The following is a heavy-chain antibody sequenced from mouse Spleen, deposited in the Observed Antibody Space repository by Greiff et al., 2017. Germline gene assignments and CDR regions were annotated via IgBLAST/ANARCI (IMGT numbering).Heavy chain of an antibody. D-gene: IGHD1-1*01. CDR2: INPNNGGT. J-gene: IGHJ2*01. V-gene: IGHV1-18*01. CDR1: GYTFTDYN. Sequence: VQLQQSGPELVKPGASVKIPCKASGYTFTDYNMDWVKQSHGKSLEWIGDINPNNGGTIYNQKFKGKATLTADKSSSTAYMQLSSLTYEDSAVYYCARYGYYFDYWGQGTTLTVSS. CDR3: ARYGYYFDY.